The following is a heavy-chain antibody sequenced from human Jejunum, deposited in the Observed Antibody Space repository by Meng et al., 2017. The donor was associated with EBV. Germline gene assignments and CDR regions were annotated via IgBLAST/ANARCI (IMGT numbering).Heavy chain of an antibody. D-gene: IGHD1-26*01. CDR1: GFTFSGYA. J-gene: IGHJ4*02. V-gene: IGHV3-30*18. CDR2: ISDDGSNK. CDR3: AKDEGYSGSYWADH. Sequence: VEVWGSGGGVVQPGRSLRLSCAASGFTFSGYAMHWVRQAPGKGLEWVAVISDDGSNKYYVDSVKGRFTISRDNSENSLYLQMNTLRAEDTAVYYCAKDEGYSGSYWADHWGQGTLVTVSS.